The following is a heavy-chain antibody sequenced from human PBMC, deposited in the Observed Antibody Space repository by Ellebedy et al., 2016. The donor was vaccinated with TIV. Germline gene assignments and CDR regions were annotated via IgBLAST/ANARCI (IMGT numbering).Heavy chain of an antibody. CDR3: ARLRYSNYYFDY. CDR2: IYYSGGT. J-gene: IGHJ4*02. CDR1: GGSIKSAGYF. D-gene: IGHD5-18*01. Sequence: MPSETLSLTCTVSGGSIKSAGYFWSWVRQHPERGLEWIGHIYYSGGTDYTTSLKSPVTISVDTSNKQFSLRLNSVTVADTAMYYCARLRYSNYYFDYWGQGILVAVSS. V-gene: IGHV4-31*01.